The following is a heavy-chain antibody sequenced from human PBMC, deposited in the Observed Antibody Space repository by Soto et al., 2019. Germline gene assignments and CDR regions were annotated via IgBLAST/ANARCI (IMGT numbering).Heavy chain of an antibody. CDR3: ARQMTGTTAFDY. V-gene: IGHV4-4*02. Sequence: SETLSLTCAVSSGSISTSNWWIWVRQPPGKVLEWIGEVYHSGSTNYNPSLKSRVTMSVDKSKNQFSLNLSSVTAADTAVYFCARQMTGTTAFDYWGQGTLVTVSS. CDR1: SGSISTSNW. J-gene: IGHJ4*02. D-gene: IGHD1-7*01. CDR2: VYHSGST.